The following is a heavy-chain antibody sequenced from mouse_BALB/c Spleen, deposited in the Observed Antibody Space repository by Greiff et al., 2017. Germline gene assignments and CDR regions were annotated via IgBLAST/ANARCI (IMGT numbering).Heavy chain of an antibody. CDR3: TRGDWDDYAMDY. CDR2: ISSGGSYT. Sequence: EVKLMESGGGLVKPGGSLKLSCAASGFTFSSYTMSWVRQTPEKRLEWVATISSGGSYTYYPDSVKGRFTISRDNAKNTLYLQMSSLKSEDTAMYYCTRGDWDDYAMDYWGQGTSVTVSS. J-gene: IGHJ4*01. D-gene: IGHD4-1*01. CDR1: GFTFSSYT. V-gene: IGHV5-6-4*01.